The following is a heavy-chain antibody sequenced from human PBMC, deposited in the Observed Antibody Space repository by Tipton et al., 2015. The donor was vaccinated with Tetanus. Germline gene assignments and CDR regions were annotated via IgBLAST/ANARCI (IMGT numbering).Heavy chain of an antibody. CDR2: IYYSGST. D-gene: IGHD1-1*01. Sequence: LRLSCTVSGGSISSGGYYWSWIRQHPGKGLEWIGYIYYSGSTYYNPSLKSRVTISVDTSKNHFSLKLYSVTAADTAVYYCARGDPTNEPLNYWGQGTLVTVSS. CDR1: GGSISSGGYY. CDR3: ARGDPTNEPLNY. J-gene: IGHJ4*02. V-gene: IGHV4-31*03.